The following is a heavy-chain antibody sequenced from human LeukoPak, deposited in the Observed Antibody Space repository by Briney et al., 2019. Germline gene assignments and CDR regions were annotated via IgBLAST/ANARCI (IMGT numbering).Heavy chain of an antibody. J-gene: IGHJ4*02. D-gene: IGHD4-17*01. CDR2: ISYDGSNK. Sequence: GRSLRLSCAASGFTFSSYGMHWVRQAPGKGLEWVAVISYDGSNKYYADSVKGRFTISRDNSKNTLYLQVNSLRAEDTAVYYCAKGVDYGDYVVCWGQGTLVTVSS. V-gene: IGHV3-30*18. CDR3: AKGVDYGDYVVC. CDR1: GFTFSSYG.